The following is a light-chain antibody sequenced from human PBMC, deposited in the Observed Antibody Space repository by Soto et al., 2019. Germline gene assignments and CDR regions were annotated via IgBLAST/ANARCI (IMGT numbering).Light chain of an antibody. V-gene: IGLV1-51*01. CDR1: SSNIGGNS. Sequence: QSVLTQPPSVSAAPGQKVTISCSGSSSNIGGNSVSWYQQLPGTAPKLLIYDDNKRPSGIPDRFSGSKSGTSATLGITGFQTGDEADYYCGSWDSSMSAYVFGNRTKVTL. CDR3: GSWDSSMSAYV. J-gene: IGLJ1*01. CDR2: DDN.